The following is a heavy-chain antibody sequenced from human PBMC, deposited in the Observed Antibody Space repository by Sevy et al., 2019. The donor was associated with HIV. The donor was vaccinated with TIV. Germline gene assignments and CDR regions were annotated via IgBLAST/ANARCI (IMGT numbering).Heavy chain of an antibody. CDR2: IWYDGSNK. V-gene: IGHV3-33*01. Sequence: GGSLRLSCAASGFAFSSYGMHWVRQAPGKGLEWVAVIWYDGSNKYYADSVKGRFTISRDNSKNTLYLQMNSLRAEDTAVYYCATGYSSSWVDYWGPGTLVTVSS. CDR3: ATGYSSSWVDY. J-gene: IGHJ4*02. CDR1: GFAFSSYG. D-gene: IGHD6-13*01.